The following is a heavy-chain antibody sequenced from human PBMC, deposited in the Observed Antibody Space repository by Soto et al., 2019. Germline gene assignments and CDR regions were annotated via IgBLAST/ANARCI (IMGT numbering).Heavy chain of an antibody. V-gene: IGHV3-33*01. CDR1: GFTFSSYG. CDR3: ARDCAGYSSGWYQRGGFDY. D-gene: IGHD6-19*01. CDR2: IWYDGSNK. Sequence: QVQLVESGGGVVQPGRSLRLSCAASGFTFSSYGMHWVRQAPGKGLEWVAVIWYDGSNKYYADSVKGRFTISRDNSENTLKMQMNSLRAEDTAVYYCARDCAGYSSGWYQRGGFDYWGQGTLVTVSS. J-gene: IGHJ4*02.